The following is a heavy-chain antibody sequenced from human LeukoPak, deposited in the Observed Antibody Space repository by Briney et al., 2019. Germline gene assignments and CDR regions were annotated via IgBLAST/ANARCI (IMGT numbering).Heavy chain of an antibody. D-gene: IGHD2-2*01. Sequence: PGGSLRLSCAASGFTFSSYAMSWVRQAPGRGLEWVSYISTSGSTIYYADSVKGRFTISRDNAKNSLYLQMISLRAEDTAVYYCARRYCTSSSCYSDYWGQGTLVTVSS. CDR2: ISTSGSTI. CDR1: GFTFSSYA. CDR3: ARRYCTSSSCYSDY. V-gene: IGHV3-48*04. J-gene: IGHJ4*02.